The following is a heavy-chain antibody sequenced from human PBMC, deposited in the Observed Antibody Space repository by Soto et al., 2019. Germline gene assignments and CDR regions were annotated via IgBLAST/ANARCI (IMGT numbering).Heavy chain of an antibody. J-gene: IGHJ5*02. V-gene: IGHV1-18*01. CDR3: ARDSSSYCTNGVCLTASFDP. CDR1: GYTFTSYG. CDR2: ISAYNGNT. D-gene: IGHD2-8*01. Sequence: ASVKVSCKASGYTFTSYGISWVRQAPGQGLEWMGWISAYNGNTNYAQKLQGRVTMTTDTSTSTAYMELRSLRSDDTAVYYCARDSSSYCTNGVCLTASFDPWGQGTLVTVSS.